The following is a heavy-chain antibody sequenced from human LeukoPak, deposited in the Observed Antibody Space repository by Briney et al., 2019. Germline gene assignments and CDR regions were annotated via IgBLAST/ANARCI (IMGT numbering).Heavy chain of an antibody. V-gene: IGHV4-59*01. D-gene: IGHD1-26*01. CDR1: GGSISSYY. CDR2: IYYSGGT. Sequence: SETLSLTCTVSGGSISSYYWSWIRQPPGKGLEWIGYIYYSGGTNYNPSLKSRVTISADTSKNQFSLKLSSVTAADTAVYYCARGPISGSYWGYFDYWGQGTLVTVSS. J-gene: IGHJ4*02. CDR3: ARGPISGSYWGYFDY.